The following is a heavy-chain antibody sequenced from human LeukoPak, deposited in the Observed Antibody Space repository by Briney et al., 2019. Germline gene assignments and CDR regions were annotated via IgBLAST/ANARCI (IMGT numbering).Heavy chain of an antibody. CDR3: ACEPRESYYNWFDP. V-gene: IGHV4-34*01. CDR2: INNSGSA. CDR1: GGSFSGYL. Sequence: SETLSLTCGVYGGSFSGYLWNWIRQPPGKGLEWLGEINNSGSANYHPSLKTRVTISVDTSKNQVSLSLSSVTAADTAVYYCACEPRESYYNWFDPWGQGTLVTVSS. D-gene: IGHD3-10*01. J-gene: IGHJ5*02.